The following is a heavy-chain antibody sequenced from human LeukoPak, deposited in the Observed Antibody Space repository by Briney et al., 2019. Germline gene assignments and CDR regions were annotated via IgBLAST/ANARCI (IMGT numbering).Heavy chain of an antibody. CDR3: ARDPAMTFNWFDP. CDR1: GYSIGSGYY. V-gene: IGHV4-38-2*02. Sequence: PSETLSLTCAVSGYSIGSGYYWAWIRQPPGKGLEWIASIYHSGTAYSNPSLQSRVTLSVDTSKNQFSLKVSSVTAADTAVYYCARDPAMTFNWFDPWGQGTLVTVSS. J-gene: IGHJ5*02. CDR2: IYHSGTA. D-gene: IGHD2-21*02.